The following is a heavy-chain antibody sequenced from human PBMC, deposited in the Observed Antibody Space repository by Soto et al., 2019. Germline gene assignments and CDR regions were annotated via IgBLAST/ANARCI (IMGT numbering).Heavy chain of an antibody. CDR2: ISAYNGNT. V-gene: IGHV1-18*01. Sequence: ASVKVSCKASGYPFTSYGISWVRQTPGQGLEWMGWISAYNGNTNYAQKLQGRVTMTTDTSTSTAYMELRSLRSDDTAVYYCARNYGSGSYGWFDPWGQGTLVTVSS. CDR3: ARNYGSGSYGWFDP. J-gene: IGHJ5*02. D-gene: IGHD3-10*01. CDR1: GYPFTSYG.